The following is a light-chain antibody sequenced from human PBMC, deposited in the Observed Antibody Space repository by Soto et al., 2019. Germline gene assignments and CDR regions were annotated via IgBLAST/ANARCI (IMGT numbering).Light chain of an antibody. Sequence: DIQMTQSPSSLSASVGDRVTITCQASENISNYLNWYQQKPGKAPKLLIYDATNLETGVPSRFSGSGSWTYFTFTISSLQAEDIATYYCQQYDNLPLTFGGGTKVEIK. CDR1: ENISNY. CDR3: QQYDNLPLT. V-gene: IGKV1-33*01. CDR2: DAT. J-gene: IGKJ4*01.